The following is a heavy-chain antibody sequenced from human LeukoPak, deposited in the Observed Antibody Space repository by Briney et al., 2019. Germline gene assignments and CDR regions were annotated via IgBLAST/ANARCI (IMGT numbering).Heavy chain of an antibody. D-gene: IGHD3-10*01. CDR3: AREGTDYYYGSGSYYPLGMDV. J-gene: IGHJ6*02. CDR1: GGSISSSDYY. V-gene: IGHV4-30-4*01. CDR2: IYYSGST. Sequence: SQTLSLTCTVSGGSISSSDYYWSWIRQPPGKGLEWIGYIYYSGSTYYNPSLKSRVTISVDTSKNQFSLKLSSVTAADTAVYYCAREGTDYYYGSGSYYPLGMDVWGQGTTVTVSS.